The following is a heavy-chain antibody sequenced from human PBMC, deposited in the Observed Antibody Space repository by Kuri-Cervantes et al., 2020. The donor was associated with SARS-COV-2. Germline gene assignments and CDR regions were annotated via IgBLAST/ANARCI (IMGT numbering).Heavy chain of an antibody. Sequence: SETLSLTCTVSGGSISSSSYYWGWIRQPPGKGLEWIGNIYYSGRTYYSPSLKSRVTISVDTSKNQFSLKLSSVTAADTAVYYCARQMMSSITIFGVVITRNWFDPRGQGTLVTVSS. CDR1: GGSISSSSYY. CDR2: IYYSGRT. V-gene: IGHV4-39*01. CDR3: ARQMMSSITIFGVVITRNWFDP. D-gene: IGHD3-3*01. J-gene: IGHJ5*02.